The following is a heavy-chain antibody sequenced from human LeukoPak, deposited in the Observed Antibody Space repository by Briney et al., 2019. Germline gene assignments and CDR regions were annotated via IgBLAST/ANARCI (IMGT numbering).Heavy chain of an antibody. CDR3: AREGVRDGYADY. Sequence: SETLSLTCAVYGGSFSGYYWSWIRQPPGKGLEWIGNIYYSGSTYYNPSLKSRVTISVDTSKNQFSLKLSSVTAADTAVYYCAREGVRDGYADYWGQGTLVTVSS. CDR2: IYYSGST. J-gene: IGHJ4*02. V-gene: IGHV4-34*09. CDR1: GGSFSGYY. D-gene: IGHD5-24*01.